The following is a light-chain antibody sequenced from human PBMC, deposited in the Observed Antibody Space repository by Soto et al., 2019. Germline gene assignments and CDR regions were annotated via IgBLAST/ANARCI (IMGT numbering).Light chain of an antibody. CDR1: QSISGY. CDR3: QQANSFPVT. V-gene: IGKV1-12*01. J-gene: IGKJ1*01. Sequence: DIQMTQSPSTLSASVGDRVTITCRSSQSISGYLAWYQQKPGKAPKLLIYAASSLQSGVPSRFSGSGSGTDFTLTISSLQPEDFATYYCQQANSFPVTFGQGTKVDIK. CDR2: AAS.